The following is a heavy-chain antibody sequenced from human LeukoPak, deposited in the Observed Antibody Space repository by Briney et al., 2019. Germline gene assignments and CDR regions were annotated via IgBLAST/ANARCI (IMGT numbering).Heavy chain of an antibody. J-gene: IGHJ3*02. D-gene: IGHD3-22*01. CDR3: ARGRYYDRSGYYYAGDAFDI. CDR1: GLRLSDYY. CDR2: ISDSSSYT. V-gene: IGHV3-11*05. Sequence: GGSVRLFCAASGLRLSDYYMTCIRQAPGKGLECLSYISDSSSYTNYADSVKGRLTVSRDNAKNSLYLQMDSLRSEDTAVYYCARGRYYDRSGYYYAGDAFDIWGQGTMVTVSS.